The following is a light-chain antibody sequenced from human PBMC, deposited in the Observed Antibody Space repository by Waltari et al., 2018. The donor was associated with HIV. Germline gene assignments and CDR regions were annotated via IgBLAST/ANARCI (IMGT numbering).Light chain of an antibody. CDR2: GAS. CDR1: QSVNPNY. J-gene: IGKJ4*01. Sequence: VLTQSPGTLSLSPGERATLSCRASQSVNPNYLARYQQKPCQAPRLLIYGASSRATGIPNSLSGSGAATDFTLTISRLGPEDFAVYYCHQYGHTPLTFGGGTKVEIK. V-gene: IGKV3-20*01. CDR3: HQYGHTPLT.